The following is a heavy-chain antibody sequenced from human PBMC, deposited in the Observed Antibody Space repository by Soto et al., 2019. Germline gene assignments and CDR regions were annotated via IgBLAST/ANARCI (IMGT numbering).Heavy chain of an antibody. CDR2: ISSSSSYI. CDR3: ARDGADYDFWSGYYMSYSDY. J-gene: IGHJ4*02. Sequence: EVQLVESGGGLVKPGGSLRLSCAASGFTFSSYSMNWVRQAPGKGLEWVSSISSSSSYIYYADSVKGRFTISRDNAKNSLYLQMNSLRAEDRAVYYCARDGADYDFWSGYYMSYSDYWGQGTLVTVSS. CDR1: GFTFSSYS. V-gene: IGHV3-21*01. D-gene: IGHD3-3*01.